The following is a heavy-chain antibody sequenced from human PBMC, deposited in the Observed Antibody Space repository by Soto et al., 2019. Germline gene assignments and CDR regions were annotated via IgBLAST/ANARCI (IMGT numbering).Heavy chain of an antibody. V-gene: IGHV4-61*01. CDR3: ARGVLF. CDR1: GGADSSGTCF. J-gene: IGHJ4*02. CDR2: IQYSGST. Sequence: SETLSLTGTVAGGADSSGTCFWSWIRQPPGKGLEWIGCIQYSGSTKYNPSLQSRVNISMDTSKNQFSLKVNSVTAADTAIYYCARGVLFWGQGTLVTVSS. D-gene: IGHD3-10*01.